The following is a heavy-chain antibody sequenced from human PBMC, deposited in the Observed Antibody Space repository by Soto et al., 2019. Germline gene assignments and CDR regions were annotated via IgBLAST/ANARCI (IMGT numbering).Heavy chain of an antibody. CDR1: GCTFSSYF. V-gene: IGHV3-74*01. Sequence: PGGSLRLSWATSGCTFSSYFMHWVRQAPGKGLVWVSRISADGSGTIYADSVKGRFTISRDNAKNTLYLQMNSLRAEDTAVYYCANYGSGIPFWGQGTLVTVSS. CDR2: ISADGSGT. D-gene: IGHD3-10*01. CDR3: ANYGSGIPF. J-gene: IGHJ4*02.